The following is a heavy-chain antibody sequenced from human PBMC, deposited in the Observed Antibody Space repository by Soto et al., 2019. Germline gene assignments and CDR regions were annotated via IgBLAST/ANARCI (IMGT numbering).Heavy chain of an antibody. V-gene: IGHV3-21*01. CDR1: GFTFSSYS. CDR2: ISSSSSYI. CDR3: ARGYYDFWSGEYYYYYYYMDV. J-gene: IGHJ6*03. D-gene: IGHD3-3*01. Sequence: GGSLRLSCAASGFTFSSYSMNWVRQAPGKGLEWVSSISSSSSYIYYADSVKGRFTISRDNAKNSLYLQMNSLRAEDTAVYYCARGYYDFWSGEYYYYYYYMDVWGKGTTVTVSS.